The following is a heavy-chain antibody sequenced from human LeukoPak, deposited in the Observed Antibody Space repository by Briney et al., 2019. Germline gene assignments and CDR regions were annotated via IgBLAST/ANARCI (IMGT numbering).Heavy chain of an antibody. V-gene: IGHV3-23*01. CDR3: ARGTNWSPLDFDF. CDR2: ISGSGGST. D-gene: IGHD3-3*01. CDR1: GFTFGIYA. Sequence: GGSLRLSCAASGFTFGIYAMNWVRQAPGKGLEWVSAISGSGGSTYYADSVKGRFTISRDNAKNSLYLQMNSLRAEDTAVYFCARGTNWSPLDFDFWGQGTLVTVSS. J-gene: IGHJ4*02.